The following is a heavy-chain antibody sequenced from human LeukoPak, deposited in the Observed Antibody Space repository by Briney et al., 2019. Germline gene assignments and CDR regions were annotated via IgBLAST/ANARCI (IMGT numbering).Heavy chain of an antibody. Sequence: ASVKVSCKASGYRYITFGISWVRQAPGQGLQWMGWISVYNGDTDFAQNFQDRITMTRDTSTTTAYLELKRLRSDDTAMYYCVFRGILPSYMDYWGQGTLVTVSS. CDR1: GYRYITFG. D-gene: IGHD3-10*01. CDR3: VFRGILPSYMDY. V-gene: IGHV1-18*01. CDR2: ISVYNGDT. J-gene: IGHJ4*02.